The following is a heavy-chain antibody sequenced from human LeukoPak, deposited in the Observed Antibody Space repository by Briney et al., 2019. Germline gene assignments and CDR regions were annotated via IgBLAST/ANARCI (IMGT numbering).Heavy chain of an antibody. V-gene: IGHV3-21*01. D-gene: IGHD1-26*01. CDR1: GFTFSSYS. J-gene: IGHJ4*02. CDR3: AKYGPQDSGSSHFDY. Sequence: GGSLRLSCAASGFTFSSYSMNWVRQAPGKGLEWVSSISSSSGYIYYADSVKGRFTISRDNAKNSLYLQMNSLRAEDTAVYYCAKYGPQDSGSSHFDYWGQGALVTVSS. CDR2: ISSSSGYI.